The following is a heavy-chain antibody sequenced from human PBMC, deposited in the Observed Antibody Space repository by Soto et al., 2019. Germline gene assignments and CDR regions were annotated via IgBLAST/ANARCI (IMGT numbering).Heavy chain of an antibody. V-gene: IGHV1-69*19. CDR3: AREVQVHTPAFVY. CDR1: GGTFNTYA. J-gene: IGHJ4*02. D-gene: IGHD3-10*01. Sequence: QVQLVQSGAEMKKPGSSVKVSCQSSGGTFNTYAMNWVQQAPGQGPEWMGDISPMFGAANYAPKFQGRVTITADESTGTSYMQLSSLTSEETALYFCAREVQVHTPAFVYWGQGTLVTVSS. CDR2: ISPMFGAA.